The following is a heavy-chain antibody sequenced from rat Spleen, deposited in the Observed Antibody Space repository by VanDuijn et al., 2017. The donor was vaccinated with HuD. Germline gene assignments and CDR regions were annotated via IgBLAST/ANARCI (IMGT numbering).Heavy chain of an antibody. Sequence: EVQLVETGGGLVQPGKSLKLSCVASGFTFSSYWMYWIRQAPGEGLEWISSISPYGSHTYYPDSVRGRITISRDNAENTVYLQMSSLRSEDTATYYCGKDMNYYSSYPFYVMGAWGQGTSVTVSS. CDR1: GFTFSSYW. CDR2: ISPYGSHT. D-gene: IGHD1-2*01. J-gene: IGHJ4*01. V-gene: IGHV5-58*01. CDR3: GKDMNYYSSYPFYVMGA.